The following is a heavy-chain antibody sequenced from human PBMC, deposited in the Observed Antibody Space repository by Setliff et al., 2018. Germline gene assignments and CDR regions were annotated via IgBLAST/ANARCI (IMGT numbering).Heavy chain of an antibody. D-gene: IGHD4-17*01. CDR1: GGSFSGYQ. Sequence: SETLSLTCVVYGGSFSGYQWSWIRQAPGKGLEWIGDFYFRGSHYYKPSLESRLSISVDTSKNQLSLTLTSVTAADTAIYYCARGNGATTGWFDPWGQGTLVTVSS. J-gene: IGHJ5*02. CDR2: FYFRGSH. CDR3: ARGNGATTGWFDP. V-gene: IGHV4-34*01.